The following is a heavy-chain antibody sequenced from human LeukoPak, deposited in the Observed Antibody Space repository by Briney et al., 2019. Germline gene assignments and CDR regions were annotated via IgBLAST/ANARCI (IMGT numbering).Heavy chain of an antibody. D-gene: IGHD1-1*01. Sequence: PSETLSLTCTASGGSISSSSYYWGWIRQPPGKGLEWIGSIYYSGSTYYNPSLKSRVTISVDTSKNQFSLKLSSVTAADTAVYYCARDSLERRTPYYYYMDVWGKGTTVTISS. CDR2: IYYSGST. CDR3: ARDSLERRTPYYYYMDV. V-gene: IGHV4-39*07. CDR1: GGSISSSSYY. J-gene: IGHJ6*03.